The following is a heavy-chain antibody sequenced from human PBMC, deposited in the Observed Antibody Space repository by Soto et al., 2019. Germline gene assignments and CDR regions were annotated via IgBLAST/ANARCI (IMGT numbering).Heavy chain of an antibody. V-gene: IGHV4-39*07. J-gene: IGHJ4*02. D-gene: IGHD3-16*01. CDR1: GGSISSSSYY. CDR2: IYYSGST. CDR3: ARVGPRLRFDY. Sequence: SETLSLTCTVSGGSISSSSYYWGWIRQPPGKGLEWIGSIYYSGSTYYNPSLKSRVTISVDTSKNQFSLKLSSVTAADTAVYYCARVGPRLRFDYWGQGTLVTVSS.